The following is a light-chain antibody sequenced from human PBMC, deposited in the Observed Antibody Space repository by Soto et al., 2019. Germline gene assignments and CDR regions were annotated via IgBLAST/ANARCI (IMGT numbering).Light chain of an antibody. CDR2: AAS. Sequence: DMQMTQSPSSLSASVGDRVTITCRASQFINKYLSWYQQKPGKVPKLLINAASTLQSGVPSRFNGSRSGTDFSLAISSLQPEDFATYYCQQNYNPPWTFGQGTKVDIK. V-gene: IGKV1-39*01. CDR1: QFINKY. J-gene: IGKJ1*01. CDR3: QQNYNPPWT.